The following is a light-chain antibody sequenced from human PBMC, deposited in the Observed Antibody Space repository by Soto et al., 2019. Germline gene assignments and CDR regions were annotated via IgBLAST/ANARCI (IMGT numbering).Light chain of an antibody. CDR2: EVS. Sequence: QSALTQPPSASGSPGQSVTISCTGTSSDVGGYNYVSWYQQHPGKAPKLMIYEVSKRPSGVPDRFSGSKSGNTASLTVSGRHDEDEADYYCSSYAGSNNHVVFGGGTKLTVL. CDR3: SSYAGSNNHVV. J-gene: IGLJ2*01. V-gene: IGLV2-8*01. CDR1: SSDVGGYNY.